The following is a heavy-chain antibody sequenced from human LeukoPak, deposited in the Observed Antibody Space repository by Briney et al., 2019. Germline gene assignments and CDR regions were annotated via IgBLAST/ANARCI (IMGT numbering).Heavy chain of an antibody. Sequence: ASVKVSCKASGYTFTAYYMHWVRQAPGQGLEWMGWINPNSGGTNYAQNFQGRVTMTRDTSITTAYMELSRLRSDDTAVYYCARDLELERNRWNYFESWGQGALVTVSS. CDR2: INPNSGGT. CDR1: GYTFTAYY. J-gene: IGHJ4*02. CDR3: ARDLELERNRWNYFES. V-gene: IGHV1-2*02. D-gene: IGHD1-1*01.